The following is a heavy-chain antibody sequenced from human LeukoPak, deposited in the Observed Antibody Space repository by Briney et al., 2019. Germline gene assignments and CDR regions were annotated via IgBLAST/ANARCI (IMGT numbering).Heavy chain of an antibody. CDR3: AKTRNSPDYSFDS. J-gene: IGHJ4*02. CDR1: GFSFSSYG. D-gene: IGHD4-11*01. CDR2: IRYEGNKI. Sequence: GGALRLSCAASGFSFSSYGMHWVRQAPGKGLEGVAYIRYEGNKIYYADSVKGGFTISRDNSKNTLYLQMNSLRPEDTAVYHCAKTRNSPDYSFDSWGQGTLVTVSS. V-gene: IGHV3-30*02.